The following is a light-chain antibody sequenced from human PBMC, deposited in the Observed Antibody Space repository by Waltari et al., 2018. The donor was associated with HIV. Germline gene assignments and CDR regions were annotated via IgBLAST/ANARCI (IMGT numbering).Light chain of an antibody. J-gene: IGLJ3*02. Sequence: QSALTQPPSVSGSPGQSVIISCTGTSSDIGSYNRVSWYQQPPGTAPRLLIYEVTKRPSGVPDRCSGTKSGNTASLTISGLQAEDEADYYCGSYRTGNTLVFGGGTKVTVL. V-gene: IGLV2-18*02. CDR2: EVT. CDR1: SSDIGSYNR. CDR3: GSYRTGNTLV.